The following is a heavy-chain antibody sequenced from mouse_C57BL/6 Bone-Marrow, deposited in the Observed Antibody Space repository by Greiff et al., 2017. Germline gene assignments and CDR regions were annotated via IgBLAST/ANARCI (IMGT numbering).Heavy chain of an antibody. CDR2: IDPSDSYT. Sequence: VKLQQPGAELVMPGASVKLSCKASGYTFTSYWMHWVKQRPGQGLEWIGEIDPSDSYTNYNQKFKGKSTLPVDKSSSTAYMQLSSLTSEDSSVYYCALPYFDYWYQGTTLPVSS. CDR1: GYTFTSYW. CDR3: ALPYFDY. J-gene: IGHJ2*01. V-gene: IGHV1-69*01. D-gene: IGHD1-1*01.